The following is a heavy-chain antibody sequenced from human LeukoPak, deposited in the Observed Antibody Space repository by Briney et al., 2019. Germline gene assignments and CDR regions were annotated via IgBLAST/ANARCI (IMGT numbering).Heavy chain of an antibody. CDR3: ARGASSSWYSLWKF. CDR1: GASISSYY. CDR2: FYHCGGT. D-gene: IGHD6-13*01. J-gene: IGHJ4*02. V-gene: IGHV4-59*01. Sequence: PSETLSLTCNVSGASISSYYWSWIRQPPGEGLEWVGYFYHCGGTNYNPSLKSRATISIDTSKNEVSLKLRSVTAADTAVYYCARGASSSWYSLWKFWGQGTPVTVSS.